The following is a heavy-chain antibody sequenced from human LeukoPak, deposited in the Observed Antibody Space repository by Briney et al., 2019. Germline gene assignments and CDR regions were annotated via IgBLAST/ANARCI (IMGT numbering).Heavy chain of an antibody. J-gene: IGHJ4*02. D-gene: IGHD3-10*01. Sequence: PSETLSLTCTVSGYSISSGYYWGWIRQPPGKGLEWIGSIYHSGSTYYNPSLKSRVTISVDTSKNQFSLKLSSVTAADTAVYYCARAYYYGSGSEFDSWGQGTLVTVSS. CDR2: IYHSGST. V-gene: IGHV4-38-2*02. CDR3: ARAYYYGSGSEFDS. CDR1: GYSISSGYY.